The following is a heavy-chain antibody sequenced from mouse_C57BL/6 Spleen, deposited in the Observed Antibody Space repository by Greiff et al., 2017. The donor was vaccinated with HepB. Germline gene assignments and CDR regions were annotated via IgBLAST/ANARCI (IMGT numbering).Heavy chain of an antibody. CDR3: VRQDYGSSRDV. D-gene: IGHD1-1*01. CDR1: GFSFNTYA. Sequence: EVKLMESGGGLVQPKGSLKLSCAASGFSFNTYAMNWVRQAPGKGLEWVARIRSKSNNYATYYADSVKDRFTISRYDSESMLYLQMNNLKTEDTAMYYCVRQDYGSSRDVWGTGTTVTVSS. J-gene: IGHJ1*03. V-gene: IGHV10-1*01. CDR2: IRSKSNNYAT.